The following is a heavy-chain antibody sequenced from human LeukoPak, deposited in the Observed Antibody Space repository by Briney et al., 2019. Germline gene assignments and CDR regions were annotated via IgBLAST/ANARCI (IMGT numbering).Heavy chain of an antibody. CDR1: GGSISSSSYY. J-gene: IGHJ4*02. D-gene: IGHD3-10*01. V-gene: IGHV4-61*02. CDR2: IYTSGST. CDR3: AKRMVDFYYGSGSYLDY. Sequence: SETLSLTCTVSGGSISSSSYYWSWIRQPAGTGLEWIGRIYTSGSTNYNPSLKSRVTMSVDTSKNQFSLKLSSVTAADTAVYYCAKRMVDFYYGSGSYLDYWGQGTLVTVSS.